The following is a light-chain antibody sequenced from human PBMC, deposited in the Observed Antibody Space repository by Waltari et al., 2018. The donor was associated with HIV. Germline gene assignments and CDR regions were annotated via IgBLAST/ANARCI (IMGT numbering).Light chain of an antibody. J-gene: IGLJ1*01. Sequence: QSALTQPASVSGSPGQSITISCPGTSSDVGGYQYVSWYQQFPGKAPKLMISEVSNRPSGVSDRLSGSKSGNTASLTISGLQAEDEADYYCSSYTTGSTLVVFGTGTKVIVL. CDR3: SSYTTGSTLVV. CDR2: EVS. V-gene: IGLV2-14*01. CDR1: SSDVGGYQY.